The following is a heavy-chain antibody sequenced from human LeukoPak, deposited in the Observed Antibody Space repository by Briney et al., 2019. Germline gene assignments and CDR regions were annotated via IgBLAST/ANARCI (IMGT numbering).Heavy chain of an antibody. CDR1: GFTFSSYE. CDR3: AKGFDYYDSSGTQPPFDY. CDR2: ISSGGGTI. J-gene: IGHJ4*02. D-gene: IGHD3-22*01. Sequence: GGSLRLSCAASGFTFSSYEMNWVRQAPGEGLEWVSYISSGGGTIYYADSVKGRFTISRDNSKNTLYLQMNSLRAEDTAVYYCAKGFDYYDSSGTQPPFDYWGQGTLVTVSS. V-gene: IGHV3-48*03.